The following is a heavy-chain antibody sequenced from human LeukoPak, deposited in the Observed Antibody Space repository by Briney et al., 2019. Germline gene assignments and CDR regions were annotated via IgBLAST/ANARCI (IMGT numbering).Heavy chain of an antibody. CDR1: GYTFTGYY. J-gene: IGHJ4*02. CDR2: INPNSGGT. D-gene: IGHD6-13*01. V-gene: IGHV1-2*02. CDR3: ARDGYSSSWYLDY. Sequence: GASVKVPCKASGYTFTGYYMHWVRQAPGQGLEWMGWINPNSGGTNYAQKFQGRVTMTRDTSISTAYMELSRLRSDDTAVYYCARDGYSSSWYLDYWGQGTLVTVSS.